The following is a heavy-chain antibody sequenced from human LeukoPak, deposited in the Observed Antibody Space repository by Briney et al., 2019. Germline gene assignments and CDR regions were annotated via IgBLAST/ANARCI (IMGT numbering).Heavy chain of an antibody. CDR3: ARIAGAGVFDY. CDR2: IGTAGDT. J-gene: IGHJ4*02. V-gene: IGHV3-13*01. CDR1: GFTFSSYD. D-gene: IGHD6-13*01. Sequence: GGSLRLSCAASGFTFSSYDMHWVRQATGKGLEWVSAIGTAGDTYYPGSVKGRFTISRENAKNSLYLQMNSLRAGDTAVYYCARIAGAGVFDYWGQGTLVTVSS.